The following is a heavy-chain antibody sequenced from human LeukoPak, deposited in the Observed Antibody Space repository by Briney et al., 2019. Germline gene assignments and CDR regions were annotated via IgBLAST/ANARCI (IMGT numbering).Heavy chain of an antibody. CDR2: IIPILGIA. J-gene: IGHJ4*02. D-gene: IGHD3-22*01. Sequence: ASVKVSCKASGGTFSSYAISWVRQAPGQGLEWMGRIIPILGIANYAQKFQGRVTITADKSTSTAYMELSSLRSEDTAVYYCARYSLFYDSSGYYQGFFDYWGQGTLVTVSS. V-gene: IGHV1-69*04. CDR3: ARYSLFYDSSGYYQGFFDY. CDR1: GGTFSSYA.